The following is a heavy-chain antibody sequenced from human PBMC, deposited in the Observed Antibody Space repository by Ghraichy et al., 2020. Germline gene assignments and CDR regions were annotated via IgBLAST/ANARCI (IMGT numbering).Heavy chain of an antibody. J-gene: IGHJ5*02. V-gene: IGHV1-8*02. Sequence: ASAKVSCKASGYTFTSYDINWVRQATGQGLEWMGWMNPNSGNTGYAQKFQGRVTMTRNTSISTAYMELSSLRSEDTAVYYCAREGKRRGWFDPWGQGTLVTVSS. CDR3: AREGKRRGWFDP. D-gene: IGHD3-10*01. CDR1: GYTFTSYD. CDR2: MNPNSGNT.